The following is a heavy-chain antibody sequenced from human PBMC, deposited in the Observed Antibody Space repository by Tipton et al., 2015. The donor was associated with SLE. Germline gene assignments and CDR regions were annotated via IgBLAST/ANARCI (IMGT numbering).Heavy chain of an antibody. CDR2: IYYSGST. CDR1: GGSISSGGYY. Sequence: LRLSCTVSGGSISSGGYYWSWIRQHPGKGLAWFGYIYYSGSTYYNPSLKSRVTISVDTSKNQFSLKLSSVTAADTAVYYCARVAYDFWSGYSYYFDYWGQGTLVTVSS. V-gene: IGHV4-31*02. J-gene: IGHJ4*02. CDR3: ARVAYDFWSGYSYYFDY. D-gene: IGHD3-3*01.